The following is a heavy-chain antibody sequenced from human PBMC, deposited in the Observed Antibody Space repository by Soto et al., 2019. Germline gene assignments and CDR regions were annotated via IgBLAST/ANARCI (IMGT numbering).Heavy chain of an antibody. Sequence: SETLSLTCTVSGGSISSYYWSWIRQPPGRGLEWIGYIYYSGSTNYNPSLKSRVTISVDTSKNQFSLKLSSVTAADTAVYYCARVRHVLRFLEWSPPNWFDPWGQGTLVTVPQ. V-gene: IGHV4-59*01. CDR3: ARVRHVLRFLEWSPPNWFDP. CDR1: GGSISSYY. CDR2: IYYSGST. J-gene: IGHJ5*02. D-gene: IGHD3-3*01.